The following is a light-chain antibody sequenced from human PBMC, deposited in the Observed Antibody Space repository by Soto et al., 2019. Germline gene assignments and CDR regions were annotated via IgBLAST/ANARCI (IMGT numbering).Light chain of an antibody. CDR1: QNIRSR. J-gene: IGKJ1*01. CDR2: DAS. CDR3: QQYNSYSQT. Sequence: DFQMTQSPSTLSASVGDRVTITCRASQNIRSRLAWFQQKPGKAPKLLIYDASSLESGVPQRFSGSGSGTEFTLTISSPQPDDFATYYCQQYNSYSQTFGQGTKVDIK. V-gene: IGKV1-5*01.